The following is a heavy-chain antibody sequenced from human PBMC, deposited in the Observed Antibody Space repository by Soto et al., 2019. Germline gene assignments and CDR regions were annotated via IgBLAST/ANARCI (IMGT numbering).Heavy chain of an antibody. CDR3: ARDQFDSYGPKGGLDY. CDR1: GYTFTSYG. V-gene: IGHV1-18*01. J-gene: IGHJ4*02. D-gene: IGHD5-18*01. Sequence: QVQLVQSGAEVKKPGASVKVSCKASGYTFTSYGISWVRQAPGQGLEWMGWISAYNGNTNYAQKLQGRVTMNTATSTSTAYMALRSLRSDDTAVYYCARDQFDSYGPKGGLDYWGQGTLVTLSS. CDR2: ISAYNGNT.